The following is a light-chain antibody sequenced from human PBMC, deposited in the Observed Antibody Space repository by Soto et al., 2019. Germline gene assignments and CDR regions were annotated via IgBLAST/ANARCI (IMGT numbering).Light chain of an antibody. V-gene: IGLV2-23*01. J-gene: IGLJ1*01. CDR2: KGT. CDR3: CSSAPESTYV. Sequence: QSALAQPASVSGSPGQSITISCTGTSSDVGAYNSVSWYQQHPHRAPQVIIYKGTQRPSGVSNRFSGSTSGNAASLTISDLQPDEQAESFRCSSAPESTYVCGTGTKVTV. CDR1: SSDVGAYNS.